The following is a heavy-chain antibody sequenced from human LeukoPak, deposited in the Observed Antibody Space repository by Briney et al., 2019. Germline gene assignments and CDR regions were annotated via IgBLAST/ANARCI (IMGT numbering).Heavy chain of an antibody. CDR3: ARGTYYDFWSGYHPVNWFDP. CDR1: GYTFTSYG. Sequence: ASVKVSCKASGYTFTSYGISWVRQAPGRGLEWMGWISAYNGNTNYAQKLQGRVTMTTDTSTSTAYMELRSLRSDDTAVYYCARGTYYDFWSGYHPVNWFDPWGQGTLVTVSS. CDR2: ISAYNGNT. J-gene: IGHJ5*02. D-gene: IGHD3-3*01. V-gene: IGHV1-18*01.